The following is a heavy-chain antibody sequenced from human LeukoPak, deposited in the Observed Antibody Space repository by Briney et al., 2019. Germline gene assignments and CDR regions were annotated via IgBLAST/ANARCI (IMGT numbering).Heavy chain of an antibody. CDR3: AKGPHITVAATFFDY. CDR1: GFTFTKYA. J-gene: IGHJ4*02. V-gene: IGHV3-23*01. CDR2: ISSSGYNT. D-gene: IGHD6-19*01. Sequence: GGSLRLSCEASGFTFTKYAMSWVRQAPGKGLEWVSPISSSGYNTYYADSVEGRFTISRDNSNNTLYLQMNSLRAEDTAIYYCAKGPHITVAATFFDYWGQGTLVIVSS.